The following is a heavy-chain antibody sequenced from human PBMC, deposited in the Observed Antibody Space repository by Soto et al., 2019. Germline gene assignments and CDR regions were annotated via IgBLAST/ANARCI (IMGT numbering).Heavy chain of an antibody. D-gene: IGHD2-8*01. CDR3: ARDRGGGLTDY. CDR1: GFTFSDNY. Sequence: QVQLVESGGGLVKPGGSLRLSCAASGFTFSDNYMTWIRQAPVKGLEWVSYISSSSRYTNYADSVKGRFTISRDNAKNSLYLRMNRLRSEDTSVYYCARDRGGGLTDYWGQGTLVTVSS. V-gene: IGHV3-11*05. CDR2: ISSSSRYT. J-gene: IGHJ4*02.